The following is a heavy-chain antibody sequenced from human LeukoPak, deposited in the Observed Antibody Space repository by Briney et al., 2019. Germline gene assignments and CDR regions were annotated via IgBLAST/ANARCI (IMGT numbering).Heavy chain of an antibody. J-gene: IGHJ4*02. Sequence: PSETLSLTCTVSGGSISSYYWSWIRQPPGKGLEWIGYIYTSGSTNYNPSLKSRVTISVDTSKNQFSLKLSSVTAADTAVYYCARTYSGSYGFSDYWGQGTLVTVSS. CDR2: IYTSGST. CDR3: ARTYSGSYGFSDY. D-gene: IGHD1-26*01. V-gene: IGHV4-4*09. CDR1: GGSISSYY.